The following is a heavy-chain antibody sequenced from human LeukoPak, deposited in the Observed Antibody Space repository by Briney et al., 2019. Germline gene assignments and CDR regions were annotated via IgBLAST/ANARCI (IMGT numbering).Heavy chain of an antibody. V-gene: IGHV4-61*02. CDR1: GGSISSGSCY. D-gene: IGHD6-19*01. Sequence: SETLSLTCTVSGGSISSGSCYWSWIRQPAGKGLEWIGRIHTSGSTNYNPSLKSRVTISVDTSKNQFSLKLSSVTAADTAVYYCARERSSGWYFAFDIWGQGTMVTVSS. CDR2: IHTSGST. CDR3: ARERSSGWYFAFDI. J-gene: IGHJ3*02.